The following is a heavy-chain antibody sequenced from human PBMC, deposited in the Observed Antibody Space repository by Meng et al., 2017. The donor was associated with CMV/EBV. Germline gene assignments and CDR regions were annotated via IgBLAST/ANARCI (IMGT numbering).Heavy chain of an antibody. CDR1: TFTDYN. Sequence: TFTDYNMHGVRQARGQGLEWMGWLNPNSGGTNYAQKFQGRVTMTSDTSISTAYMELSRLRSDDTAVYYCARDGAPYGIAAAGGLLFDPWGQGTLVTVSS. CDR3: ARDGAPYGIAAAGGLLFDP. J-gene: IGHJ5*02. CDR2: LNPNSGGT. D-gene: IGHD6-13*01. V-gene: IGHV1-2*02.